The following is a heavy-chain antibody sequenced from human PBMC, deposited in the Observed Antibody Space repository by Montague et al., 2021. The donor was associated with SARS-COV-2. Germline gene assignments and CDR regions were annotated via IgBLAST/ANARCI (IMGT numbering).Heavy chain of an antibody. D-gene: IGHD6-19*01. CDR1: GGSLKNYY. CDR3: ARIHSSGWAYFFDY. Sequence: SDTLSLTCSVSGGSLKNYYWSWIRQPPGKELEWMGYIDYGGSTNXNPSLRFRLTLSVDTSSNQFSLKLNSLTSADTAVYYCARIHSSGWAYFFDYWGQGTLVSVSS. J-gene: IGHJ4*02. CDR2: IDYGGST. V-gene: IGHV4-59*07.